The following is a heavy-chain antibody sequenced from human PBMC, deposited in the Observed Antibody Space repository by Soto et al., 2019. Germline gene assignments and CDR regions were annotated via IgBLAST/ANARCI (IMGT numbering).Heavy chain of an antibody. J-gene: IGHJ4*02. CDR2: IYYSGST. Sequence: PSETLSLTCTVSGGSISSGGYYWSWIRRHPGKGLEWIGYIYYSGSTYYNPSLKSRVTISVDTSKNQFSLKLSSVTAADTAVYYCARVFNSLSVTLFNYWGQGTLVTVSS. CDR1: GGSISSGGYY. V-gene: IGHV4-31*03. D-gene: IGHD1-20*01. CDR3: ARVFNSLSVTLFNY.